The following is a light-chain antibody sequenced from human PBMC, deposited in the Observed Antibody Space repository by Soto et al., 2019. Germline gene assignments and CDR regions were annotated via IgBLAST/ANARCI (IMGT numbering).Light chain of an antibody. V-gene: IGKV3D-20*01. J-gene: IGKJ1*01. CDR1: QRVSNNF. CDR3: QQYGSTPWT. Sequence: VVLTQFPGTLSLSPGETATLSCGASQRVSNNFLGWYQQKPGLPPRLLIYDATSRANGIPERFSGRGSGTHFTLTISRLEPEDFAVYYCQQYGSTPWTFGRVTKVEMK. CDR2: DAT.